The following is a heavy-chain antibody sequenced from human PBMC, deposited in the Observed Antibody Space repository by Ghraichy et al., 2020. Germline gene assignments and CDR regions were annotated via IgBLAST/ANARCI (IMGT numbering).Heavy chain of an antibody. D-gene: IGHD3-22*01. CDR2: ISPYNGNT. Sequence: ASVKLSCKASGYSFMSYGLNWVRQAPGQGLEWMGWISPYNGNTNYAQNLQGRISMTTDTSTSTAYMELRSLRADDTAVYYCARPEFYDSSGYYLDYWGQGTLVTVSS. CDR3: ARPEFYDSSGYYLDY. CDR1: GYSFMSYG. V-gene: IGHV1-18*01. J-gene: IGHJ4*02.